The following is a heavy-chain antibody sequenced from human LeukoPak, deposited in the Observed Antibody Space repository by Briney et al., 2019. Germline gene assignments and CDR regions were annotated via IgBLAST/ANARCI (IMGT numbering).Heavy chain of an antibody. CDR1: GGSISSGGYY. CDR2: IYHSGST. Sequence: SETLSLTCTVSGGSISSGGYYWSWIWQPPGKGLEWIGYIYHSGSTYYNPSLKSRVTISVDRSKNQFSLKLSSVTAADTAVYYCARSPPRLSLTAYYYMDVWGKGTTVTVSS. D-gene: IGHD1-1*01. CDR3: ARSPPRLSLTAYYYMDV. V-gene: IGHV4-30-2*01. J-gene: IGHJ6*03.